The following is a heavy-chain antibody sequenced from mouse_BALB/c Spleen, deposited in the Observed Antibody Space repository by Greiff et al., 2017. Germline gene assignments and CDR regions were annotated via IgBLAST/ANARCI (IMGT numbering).Heavy chain of an antibody. CDR2: ISSGSSTI. J-gene: IGHJ3*01. Sequence: EVNLVESGGGLVQPGGSRKLSCAASGFTFSSFGMHWVRQAPEKGLEWVAYISSGSSTIYYADTVKGRFTISRDNPKNTLFLQMTSLRSEDTAMYYCGRCCYYGYWYFDVWGQGTLVTVSA. CDR3: GRCCYYGYWYFDV. CDR1: GFTFSSFG. D-gene: IGHD1-2*01. V-gene: IGHV5-17*02.